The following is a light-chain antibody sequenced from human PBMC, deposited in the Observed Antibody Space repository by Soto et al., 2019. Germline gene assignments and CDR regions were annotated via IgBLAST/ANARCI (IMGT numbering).Light chain of an antibody. V-gene: IGKV3-20*01. CDR1: QTVSNNY. J-gene: IGKJ2*01. CDR3: QQYGSSPPYT. CDR2: GSS. Sequence: EVVLTQSPVTLSLSPGGRATLSCRASQTVSNNYLAWYQQKPGQAPRLLIFGSSDRATGIPDRFSGSGSGTDFTLTISRLEHEDFAVYYCQQYGSSPPYTFGQGTKLEIK.